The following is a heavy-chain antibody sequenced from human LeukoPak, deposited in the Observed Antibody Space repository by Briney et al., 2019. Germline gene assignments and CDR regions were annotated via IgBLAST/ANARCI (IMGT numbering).Heavy chain of an antibody. CDR3: ARNIEYSSSPDYYYYMDV. CDR2: IIPIFGTA. D-gene: IGHD6-6*01. CDR1: GGTFSSYA. J-gene: IGHJ6*03. Sequence: ASVKVSCKASGGTFSSYAISWVRQAPGQGLEWMGGIIPIFGTASYAQKFQGRVTITTDESTSTAYMELSSLRSEDTAVYYCARNIEYSSSPDYYYYMDVWGKGTTVTVSS. V-gene: IGHV1-69*05.